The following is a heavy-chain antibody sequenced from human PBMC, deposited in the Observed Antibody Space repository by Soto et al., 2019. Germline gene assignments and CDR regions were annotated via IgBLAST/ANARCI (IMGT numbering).Heavy chain of an antibody. J-gene: IGHJ6*02. D-gene: IGHD3-22*01. CDR2: ISGSGSTI. Sequence: GGSLRLSCAASGFTFSGYEMNWVRQAPGKGLEWVSYISGSGSTIYYAVSVKGRFTISRDNAKDSLYLQMNSLRAEDTAVYYCAREVVVFGVIIPTPMDVWGQGTTVTVSS. CDR1: GFTFSGYE. CDR3: AREVVVFGVIIPTPMDV. V-gene: IGHV3-48*03.